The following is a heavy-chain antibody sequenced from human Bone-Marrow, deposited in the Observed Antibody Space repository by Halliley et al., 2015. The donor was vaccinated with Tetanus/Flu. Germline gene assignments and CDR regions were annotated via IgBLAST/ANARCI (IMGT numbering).Heavy chain of an antibody. V-gene: IGHV4-39*07. CDR2: IYYNGIT. CDR3: VGGAGWLPDY. D-gene: IGHD5-12*01. Sequence: TLSLTCNVSGGSISSRTDYWGWVRQFPGKGLEWIGSIYYNGITYYKPSLKSRTTISIDTSKNQFSLKLSSVTAADTAVYFCVGGAGWLPDYWGQGTLVTVSS. CDR1: GGSISSRTDY. J-gene: IGHJ4*02.